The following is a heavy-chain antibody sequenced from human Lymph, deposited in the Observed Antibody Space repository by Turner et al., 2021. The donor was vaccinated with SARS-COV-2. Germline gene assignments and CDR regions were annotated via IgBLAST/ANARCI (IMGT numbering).Heavy chain of an antibody. J-gene: IGHJ4*02. CDR3: ARDYGGNSNYFDY. CDR1: GGSISSGGYY. V-gene: IGHV4-31*03. Sequence: QVQLQESAPGLVKPSQTLSLTSTVSGGSISSGGYYWCWIRQHPGKGLEWIGYIYYSGSTYYNPSLKSRVSISVDTSKNQFSLKLSSVTAADTAVYYCARDYGGNSNYFDYWGQGTLVTVSS. CDR2: IYYSGST. D-gene: IGHD4-17*01.